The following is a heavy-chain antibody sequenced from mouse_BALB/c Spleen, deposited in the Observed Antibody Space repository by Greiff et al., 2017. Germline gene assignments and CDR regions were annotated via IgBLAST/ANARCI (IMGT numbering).Heavy chain of an antibody. CDR3: ARPGTYYAMDY. D-gene: IGHD4-1*01. J-gene: IGHJ4*01. CDR2: INPYNGDT. V-gene: IGHV1-37*01. CDR1: GYSFTGYF. Sequence: DVKLQESGPELVKPGASVKISCKASGYSFTGYFMNWVKQSHGKSLEWIGRINPYNGDTFYNQKFKGKATLTVDKSSSTAFMHLNSLTSEDSAVYYCARPGTYYAMDYWGQGTSVTVSS.